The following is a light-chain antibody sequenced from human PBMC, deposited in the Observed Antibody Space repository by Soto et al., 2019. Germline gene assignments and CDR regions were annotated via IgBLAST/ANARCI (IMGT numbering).Light chain of an antibody. CDR1: QSISTW. CDR3: QQYSSFSPIT. V-gene: IGKV1-5*01. J-gene: IGKJ1*01. Sequence: DIQMTQSPSTLSASVGDRVAITCRASQSISTWLAWYQQKPGKGPELLIYDASSLESGVPSRFSGSGSGTELTLTISSLQPDDFATYYCQQYSSFSPITFGQGTKVEIK. CDR2: DAS.